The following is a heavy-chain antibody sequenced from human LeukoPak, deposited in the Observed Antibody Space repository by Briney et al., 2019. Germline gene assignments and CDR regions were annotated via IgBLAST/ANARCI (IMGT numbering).Heavy chain of an antibody. CDR2: ISGSGGCT. Sequence: GGSLRLSCAASGFTFSGYAMSWVRQAPGKGLEWVSAISGSGGCTYYADSVKGRFTISRDNSKNTLYLQMNSLRAEDTAVYYCATHGRGYYDFWSGYYTFDYWGQGTLVTVSS. D-gene: IGHD3-3*01. V-gene: IGHV3-23*01. CDR3: ATHGRGYYDFWSGYYTFDY. J-gene: IGHJ4*02. CDR1: GFTFSGYA.